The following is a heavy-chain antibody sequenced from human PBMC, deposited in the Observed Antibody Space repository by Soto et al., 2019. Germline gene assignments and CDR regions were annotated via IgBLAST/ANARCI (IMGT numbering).Heavy chain of an antibody. J-gene: IGHJ6*02. CDR2: IYLGGSI. D-gene: IGHD3-3*01. Sequence: SSETLSLTCSVSGASISSYYYTWIRQTPGKGLEWIGYIYLGGSINYNPSFKSRVTISVDTSKNQFSLKLSSVTAADTAVYYCARERTDDFWSGYYDYGMDVWGQGTTVTVSS. CDR3: ARERTDDFWSGYYDYGMDV. CDR1: GASISSYY. V-gene: IGHV4-59*12.